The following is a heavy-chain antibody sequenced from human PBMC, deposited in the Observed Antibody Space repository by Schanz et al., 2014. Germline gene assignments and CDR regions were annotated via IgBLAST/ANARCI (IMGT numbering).Heavy chain of an antibody. J-gene: IGHJ6*02. CDR3: AKDDTQVNGMDV. Sequence: QVQLVESGGGVVQPGGSLRLSCAASGFSFSGSGMHWVRQAPGEGLEWVAIISYDGRHKNYADSVKGRFTISRDNSKNTLHLQMNSLRVEDTAVYYCAKDDTQVNGMDVWGQGTTVTVSS. V-gene: IGHV3-30*18. CDR2: ISYDGRHK. CDR1: GFSFSGSG.